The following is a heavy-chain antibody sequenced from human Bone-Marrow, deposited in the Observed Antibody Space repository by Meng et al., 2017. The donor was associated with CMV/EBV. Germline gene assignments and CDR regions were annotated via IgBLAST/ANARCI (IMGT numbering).Heavy chain of an antibody. CDR3: ATEGFDY. Sequence: GESLKISCAASGFTFDSFAMSWVRQAPGKGLEWVSGISGRDDSTYYADSVKGRFTISRDNSKNTLYLQMNSLRAEDTAVYYCATEGFDYWGQGTLVTVSS. V-gene: IGHV3-23*01. CDR1: GFTFDSFA. CDR2: ISGRDDST. J-gene: IGHJ4*02.